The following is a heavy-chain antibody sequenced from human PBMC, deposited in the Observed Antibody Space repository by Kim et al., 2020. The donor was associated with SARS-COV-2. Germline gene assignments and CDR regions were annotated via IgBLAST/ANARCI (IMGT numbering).Heavy chain of an antibody. Sequence: GGSLRLSCAVSEFNVGRNYMTWVRQAPGKGLEWVSLIYSDGDRNYADSVRGRFTISRDSSTNTLFLQMNSLRAEDSAVYYCARKSGGYGYGDVWG. J-gene: IGHJ3*01. D-gene: IGHD3-22*01. CDR1: EFNVGRNY. V-gene: IGHV3-53*01. CDR2: IYSDGDR. CDR3: ARKSGGYGYGDV.